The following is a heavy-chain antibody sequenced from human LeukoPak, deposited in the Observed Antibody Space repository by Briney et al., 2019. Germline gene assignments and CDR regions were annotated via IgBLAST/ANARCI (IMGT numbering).Heavy chain of an antibody. Sequence: GGSLRLSCAVSGFPFSIYEMNWVRQAPGKGLEWVSNIGSSGTTRYYADSVKGRYSISRDNAKNSLYLQMNSLRVEDTGVYYCALLAVASDFDYWGQGALVTVSS. V-gene: IGHV3-48*03. CDR1: GFPFSIYE. D-gene: IGHD6-19*01. J-gene: IGHJ4*02. CDR3: ALLAVASDFDY. CDR2: IGSSGTTR.